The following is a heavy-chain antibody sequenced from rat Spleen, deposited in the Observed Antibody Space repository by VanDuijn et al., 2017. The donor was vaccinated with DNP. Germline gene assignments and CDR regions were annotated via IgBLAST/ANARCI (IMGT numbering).Heavy chain of an antibody. J-gene: IGHJ3*01. CDR3: ARGGYYSGDGWFAY. CDR2: ITYGGSST. Sequence: EVQLVESGGGLVQAGRSLKLSCAASGFTFSDYNMAWVRQAPKKGLEWVASITYGGSSTYYRDSVKGRFTISRDNAKSTLYLQMNSLRSEDTATYYCARGGYYSGDGWFAYWGQGTLVTVSS. D-gene: IGHD1-1*01. CDR1: GFTFSDYN. V-gene: IGHV5-7*01.